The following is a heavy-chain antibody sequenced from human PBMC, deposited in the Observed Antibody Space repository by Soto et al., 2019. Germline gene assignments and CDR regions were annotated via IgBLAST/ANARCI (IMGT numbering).Heavy chain of an antibody. V-gene: IGHV6-1*01. J-gene: IGHJ6*02. CDR2: TYYRSKWYN. Sequence: PSQTLSLTCAISGDSVSSNSAAWNWIRQSPSRGLEWLGRTYYRSKWYNDYAVSVKSRITINPDTSKNQFSLQLNSVTPEDTAVYYCARKIAVAGNYYYYYGMDVWGQGTAVTVFS. CDR1: GDSVSSNSAA. D-gene: IGHD6-19*01. CDR3: ARKIAVAGNYYYYYGMDV.